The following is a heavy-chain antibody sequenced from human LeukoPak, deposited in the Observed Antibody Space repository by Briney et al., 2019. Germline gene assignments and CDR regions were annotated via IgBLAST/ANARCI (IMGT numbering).Heavy chain of an antibody. D-gene: IGHD2-2*01. Sequence: SETLSPTCTVSGGSISGTSYYWGWIRQPPGKGLEWIGSIYYSGSTYYNPSLKSRVTISVDTSTHQFPLNLSSVTAADTAVYYCARAAIPGLYYFDYWGQGTLVTVSS. CDR1: GGSISGTSYY. V-gene: IGHV4-39*06. CDR2: IYYSGST. CDR3: ARAAIPGLYYFDY. J-gene: IGHJ4*02.